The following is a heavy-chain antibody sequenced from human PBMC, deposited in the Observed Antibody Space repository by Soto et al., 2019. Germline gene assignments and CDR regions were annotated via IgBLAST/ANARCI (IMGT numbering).Heavy chain of an antibody. Sequence: ASVKVSCKASGGTFSSYAISWVRQAPGQGLEWMGIINPSGGSTSYAQKFQGRVTMTRDTSTSTVYMELSSLRSEDTAVYYCARGPNYSSSRSLGFDYWGQGTLVTVSS. CDR2: INPSGGST. D-gene: IGHD6-6*01. CDR1: GGTFSSYA. CDR3: ARGPNYSSSRSLGFDY. V-gene: IGHV1-46*01. J-gene: IGHJ4*02.